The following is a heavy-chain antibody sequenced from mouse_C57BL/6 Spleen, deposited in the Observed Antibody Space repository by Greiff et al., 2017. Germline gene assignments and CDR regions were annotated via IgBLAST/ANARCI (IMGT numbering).Heavy chain of an antibody. CDR3: ARGGELKEYFDV. V-gene: IGHV3-6*01. CDR2: ISYDGSN. J-gene: IGHJ1*03. Sequence: EVHLVESGPGLVKPSQSLSLTCSVTGYSITSGYYWNWIRQFPGNKLEWMGYISYDGSNNYNPSLKNRISITRDTSKNQFFLKLNSVTTEDTATYYCARGGELKEYFDVWGTGTTVTVSS. CDR1: GYSITSGYY.